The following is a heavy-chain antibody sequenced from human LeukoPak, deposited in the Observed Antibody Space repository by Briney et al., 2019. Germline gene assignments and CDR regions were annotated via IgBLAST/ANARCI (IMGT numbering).Heavy chain of an antibody. CDR1: GFTFSDYY. CDR2: ISSSGSTI. Sequence: GGSLRLSCAASGFTFSDYYMSWIRQAPGKGLEWVPYISSSGSTIYYADSVKGRFTISRDNAKNSLYLQMNSLRAEDTAVYYCARGSWAYGSGSYYLVYWGQGTLVTVSS. J-gene: IGHJ4*02. CDR3: ARGSWAYGSGSYYLVY. D-gene: IGHD3-10*01. V-gene: IGHV3-11*01.